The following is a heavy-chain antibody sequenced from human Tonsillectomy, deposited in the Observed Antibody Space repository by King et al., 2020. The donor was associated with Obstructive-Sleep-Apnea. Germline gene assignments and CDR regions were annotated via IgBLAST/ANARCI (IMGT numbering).Heavy chain of an antibody. D-gene: IGHD3-10*01. CDR2: IYYSGST. CDR3: AGQYFXGSGSFDS. CDR1: GGSISSHY. V-gene: IGHV4-59*08. J-gene: IGHJ4*02. Sequence: VQLVESGPGLVKPSETLSLTCTVSGGSISSHYWSWIRQPPGKGLEWIGYIYYSGSTNYNPSLKSRVTILVDTSKNQFSLKLNSVTAADTGVYYCAGQYFXGSGSFDSWGQGTLVSVSS.